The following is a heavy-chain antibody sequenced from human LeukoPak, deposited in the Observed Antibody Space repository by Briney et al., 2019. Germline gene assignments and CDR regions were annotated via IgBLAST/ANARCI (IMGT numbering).Heavy chain of an antibody. J-gene: IGHJ4*02. CDR3: ARGGAAPDY. CDR2: IRQDGSER. Sequence: GGSLRLSCAASGFSFNSYWMSWVRQAPGTGLEWVANIRQDGSERYYADSLKGRFTISRDNAKDSLFLQMSSLRAEDTAVYYCARGGAAPDYWGQGTLVTVSS. CDR1: GFSFNSYW. V-gene: IGHV3-7*01. D-gene: IGHD1-26*01.